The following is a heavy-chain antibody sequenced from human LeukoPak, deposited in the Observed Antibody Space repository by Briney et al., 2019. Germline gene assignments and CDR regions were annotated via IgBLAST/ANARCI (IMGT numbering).Heavy chain of an antibody. V-gene: IGHV3-30*04. J-gene: IGHJ4*02. CDR3: ARWKSLKGAFDY. CDR2: ISYDGNKK. Sequence: AGGSLRLSCAASGFTFSNYAMNWVRQAPGKGLEWVAVISYDGNKKYYADSVKGRFTISRDNSKNTLYLQMNSLRAGDTAVYYCARWKSLKGAFDYWGQGTLVTVSS. CDR1: GFTFSNYA. D-gene: IGHD1-26*01.